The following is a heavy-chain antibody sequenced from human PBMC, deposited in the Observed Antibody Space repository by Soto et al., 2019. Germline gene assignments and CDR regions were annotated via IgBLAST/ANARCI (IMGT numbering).Heavy chain of an antibody. CDR2: IYHSGST. Sequence: QLQLQESGSGLVKPSQTLSLTCAVSGGSISSGGYSWSWIRQPPGKGLEWIGYIYHSGSTYYNPSPNSRVTISVDRSKNQFSLKLSSVTAADTAVYYCARAIGWFGELLGGYYFDYWGQGTLVTVSS. CDR3: ARAIGWFGELLGGYYFDY. J-gene: IGHJ4*02. V-gene: IGHV4-30-2*01. D-gene: IGHD3-10*01. CDR1: GGSISSGGYS.